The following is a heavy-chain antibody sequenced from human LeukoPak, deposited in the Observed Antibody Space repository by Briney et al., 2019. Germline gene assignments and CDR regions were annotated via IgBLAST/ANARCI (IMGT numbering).Heavy chain of an antibody. Sequence: GGSLRLSCAASGFTFSSYWMHWVRQAPGKGLVWVSRINRDGSNTRYADSVNGRFTISRDNAKNTLFLQMNSLRAEDTAVYYCARVGCSGGVCAEWSDPWGQGTLVTVSS. J-gene: IGHJ5*02. CDR2: INRDGSNT. CDR1: GFTFSSYW. CDR3: ARVGCSGGVCAEWSDP. V-gene: IGHV3-74*01. D-gene: IGHD2-8*02.